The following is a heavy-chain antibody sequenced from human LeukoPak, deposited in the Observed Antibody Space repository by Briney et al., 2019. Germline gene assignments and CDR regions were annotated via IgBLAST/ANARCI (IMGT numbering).Heavy chain of an antibody. CDR3: ARDWGGDTAMAVDY. CDR1: GYTFTSYG. V-gene: IGHV1-18*01. CDR2: ISAYNGNT. D-gene: IGHD5-18*01. J-gene: IGHJ4*02. Sequence: ASVKVSCKASGYTFTSYGISWVRQAPGQGLEWMGWISAYNGNTNYAQKLQGRVTMTTDTSTSTAYMELRSLRSDDTAVYYCARDWGGDTAMAVDYWGQGTLVTVSS.